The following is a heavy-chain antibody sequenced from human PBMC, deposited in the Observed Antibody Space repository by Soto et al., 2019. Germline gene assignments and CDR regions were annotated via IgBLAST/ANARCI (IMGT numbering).Heavy chain of an antibody. CDR1: GYTFINYH. CDR3: AKSPRGEMATD. CDR2: INTYNGMT. D-gene: IGHD5-12*01. V-gene: IGHV1-18*01. Sequence: QVQLVQSGGEGKKPGASVTVSCKASGYTFINYHITWVRQAPVQGLEWMAWINTYNGMTDYAQRFQGRVTMTRDPSTSTAYMELRNLGSDDTAVYFCAKSPRGEMATDWGQGTLVTVSS. J-gene: IGHJ4*02.